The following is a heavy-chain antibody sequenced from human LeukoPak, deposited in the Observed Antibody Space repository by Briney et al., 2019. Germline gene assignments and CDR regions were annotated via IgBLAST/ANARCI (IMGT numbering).Heavy chain of an antibody. D-gene: IGHD5-12*01. J-gene: IGHJ5*02. CDR3: ARVDIVTTNWFDP. CDR2: INHRGTT. Sequence: PSETLSLTCTVSGGSISGYYWTWIRQPPGKGLEWIGEINHRGTTTYNPSLKSRVTISVDTPKNQFSLKLNSVTAADTAVYYRARVDIVTTNWFDPWGQGTLVIVSP. V-gene: IGHV4-34*01. CDR1: GGSISGYY.